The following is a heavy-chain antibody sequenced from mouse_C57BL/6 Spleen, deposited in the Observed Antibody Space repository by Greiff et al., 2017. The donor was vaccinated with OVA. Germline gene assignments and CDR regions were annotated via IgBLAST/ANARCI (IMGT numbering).Heavy chain of an antibody. CDR2: INPGSGGT. CDR1: GYAFTNYL. CDR3: ARCGITSVVATWGDY. V-gene: IGHV1-54*01. Sequence: QVQLQQSGAELVRPGTSVKVSCKASGYAFTNYLIEWVKQRPGQGLEWIGVINPGSGGTNYNEKFKGKATLTADKSSSTAYMQLSSLTSEDASVYFFARCGITSVVATWGDYWGQGTTLTVSS. D-gene: IGHD1-1*01. J-gene: IGHJ2*01.